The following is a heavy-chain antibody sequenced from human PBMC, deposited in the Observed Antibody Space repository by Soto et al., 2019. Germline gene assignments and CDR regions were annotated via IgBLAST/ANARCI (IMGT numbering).Heavy chain of an antibody. V-gene: IGHV1-69*01. CDR3: ASLVTAAGTIGAYDI. Sequence: QVQLVQTGAEVKKPGSSVKVSCKASGGTFNSYYMSWVRQAPGQGLEWMGGIIPVLRTANYAQKFQGRGTITAHESASTAYMEVSCLRFDDTAVYYCASLVTAAGTIGAYDIWGQGTMVTVSS. D-gene: IGHD6-13*01. J-gene: IGHJ3*02. CDR1: GGTFNSYY. CDR2: IIPVLRTA.